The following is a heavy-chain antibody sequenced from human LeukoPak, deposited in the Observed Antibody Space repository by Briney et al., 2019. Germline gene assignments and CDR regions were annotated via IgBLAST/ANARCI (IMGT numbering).Heavy chain of an antibody. V-gene: IGHV3-23*01. CDR1: GFTFSSYA. CDR3: AKGGIEFRAAAGINSPMAY. Sequence: GGSLRLSCAASGFTFSSYAMSWVRQAPGKGLEWVSAISGSGGSTYYADSVKGRFTISRDNSKNTLYLQMNSLRAEDTAVYYCAKGGIEFRAAAGINSPMAYWGQGTLVTVSS. D-gene: IGHD6-13*01. CDR2: ISGSGGST. J-gene: IGHJ4*02.